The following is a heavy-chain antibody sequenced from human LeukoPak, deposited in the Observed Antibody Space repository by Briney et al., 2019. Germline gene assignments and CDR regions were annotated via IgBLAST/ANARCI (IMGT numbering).Heavy chain of an antibody. V-gene: IGHV3-11*01. CDR1: GFTFSDYY. Sequence: GGSLRLSCAASGFTFSDYYMSWLRQAPGKGLEWVSYFSSSGSTIYYADSVKGRFTISRDNAKNSLYLQMNSLRAEDTAVYYCARIIVATIKYYYGMDVWGQGTTVTVSS. J-gene: IGHJ6*02. CDR3: ARIIVATIKYYYGMDV. CDR2: FSSSGSTI. D-gene: IGHD5-12*01.